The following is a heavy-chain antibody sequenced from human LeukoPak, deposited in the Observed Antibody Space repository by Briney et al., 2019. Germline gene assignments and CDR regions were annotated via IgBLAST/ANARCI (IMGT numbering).Heavy chain of an antibody. V-gene: IGHV3-53*01. Sequence: PGESLRLSCAVSGLTVSSNYMSWVRQAPGKGLEWVSVIDGGGNTCYADSVKGRFTISRDNSKNTLYLQMNSLRDEDTAVYYCARDRDVSGSWESNFDFWGQGTLVTVSS. J-gene: IGHJ4*02. CDR3: ARDRDVSGSWESNFDF. CDR2: IDGGGNT. CDR1: GLTVSSNY. D-gene: IGHD3-10*01.